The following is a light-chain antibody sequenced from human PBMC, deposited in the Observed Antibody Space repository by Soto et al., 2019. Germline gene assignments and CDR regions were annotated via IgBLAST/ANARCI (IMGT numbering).Light chain of an antibody. CDR3: MQALQTPPYT. V-gene: IGKV2-28*01. J-gene: IGKJ2*01. Sequence: DIVMTQSPLSLPVTPGEPASISCRSSQSLLHSNGYNFLDWYLQKPGQSPQLLIHLGSNRASGVPDRLRGSGSGTDFTLKISRVEAEDVGVYYCMQALQTPPYTFGQGTNVEIK. CDR1: QSLLHSNGYNF. CDR2: LGS.